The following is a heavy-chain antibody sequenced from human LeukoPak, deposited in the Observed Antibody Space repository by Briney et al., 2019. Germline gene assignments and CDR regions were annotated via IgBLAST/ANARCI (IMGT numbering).Heavy chain of an antibody. CDR2: MYYSGST. CDR1: GGSISSYY. V-gene: IGHV4-59*12. CDR3: ARDHSSASYTYFHYYMGV. D-gene: IGHD1-26*01. Sequence: SETLSLTCTVSGGSISSYYWSWIRQPPGKGLEWIGYMYYSGSTNYNPSTNYNPSLKSRVTISVDTSKNQFSLKLNSVTAADTAVYYCARDHSSASYTYFHYYMGVWGKGTTVTVSS. J-gene: IGHJ6*03.